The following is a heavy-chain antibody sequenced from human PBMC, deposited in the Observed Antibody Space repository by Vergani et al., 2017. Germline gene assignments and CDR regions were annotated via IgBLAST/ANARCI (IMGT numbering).Heavy chain of an antibody. J-gene: IGHJ4*02. D-gene: IGHD3-10*01. CDR3: AKPEPDYYGSGSYFDYFDY. CDR1: GFTFSSYA. Sequence: QVQLVESGGGVVQPGRSLRLSCAASGFTFSSYAMHWVRQAPGKGLEWVAVISYDGSNKYYADSVKGRFTISRDNSKNTLYLQMNSLRAEDTAVYYCAKPEPDYYGSGSYFDYFDYGGQGTLVTVSS. V-gene: IGHV3-30-3*02. CDR2: ISYDGSNK.